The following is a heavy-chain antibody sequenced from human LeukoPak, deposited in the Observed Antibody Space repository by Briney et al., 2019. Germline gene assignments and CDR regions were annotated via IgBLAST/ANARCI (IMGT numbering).Heavy chain of an antibody. CDR2: IYYSGST. D-gene: IGHD3-16*01. J-gene: IGHJ3*02. Sequence: SETLSLTCIVSGGSISSGTYYWGWIRQPPGKGLEWIGSIYYSGSTYYNPSLKSRVTLSVDTSKNQFSLRLSSVTAADTAVYYCARRETGEPFDIWGQGTMVTVSS. CDR1: GGSISSGTYY. V-gene: IGHV4-39*01. CDR3: ARRETGEPFDI.